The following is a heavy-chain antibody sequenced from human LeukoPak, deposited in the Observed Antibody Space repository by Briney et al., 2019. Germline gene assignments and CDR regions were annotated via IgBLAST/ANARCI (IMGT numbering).Heavy chain of an antibody. CDR3: AKQRPRGYYAVEI. J-gene: IGHJ3*02. CDR2: IFDSGST. Sequence: SETLSLPCTVSGGPIRTCNWNWVRQPPGKGLEWIGCIFDSGSTNYNPSLKSRVPISVDTSKNQLSLKLSSVTAADTAVYYCAKQRPRGYYAVEIWSQGKMVTVSS. CDR1: GGPIRTCN. D-gene: IGHD5-12*01. V-gene: IGHV4-59*01.